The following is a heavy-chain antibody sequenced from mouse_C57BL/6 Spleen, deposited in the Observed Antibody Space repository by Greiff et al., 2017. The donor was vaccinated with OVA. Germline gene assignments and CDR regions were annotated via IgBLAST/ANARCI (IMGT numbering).Heavy chain of an antibody. CDR1: GYTFTSYW. J-gene: IGHJ2*01. Sequence: VKLQQPGTELVKPGASVKLSCKASGYTFTSYWMHWVKQRPGQGLEWIGNINPSNGGTNYNEKFKSKATLTVDKSSSTAYMQLSSLTSEDSAVYYCARWGNYLPPYYFDYWGQGTTLTVSS. D-gene: IGHD2-1*01. CDR3: ARWGNYLPPYYFDY. V-gene: IGHV1-53*01. CDR2: INPSNGGT.